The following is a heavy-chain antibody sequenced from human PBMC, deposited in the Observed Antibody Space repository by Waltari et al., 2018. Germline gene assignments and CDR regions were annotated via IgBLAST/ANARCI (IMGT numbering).Heavy chain of an antibody. Sequence: QVQLQESGPGLVKPSETLSLTCAVSGYPISSGFYWGWFRQPPGKGLEWIGSIDHSGSTYYNPSLKSRVSLSVDTSTNQFSLNLISVTAADTALYYCARDRGAADYIDYWGQGTLVTVSS. CDR3: ARDRGAADYIDY. D-gene: IGHD3-10*01. CDR1: GYPISSGFY. J-gene: IGHJ4*02. V-gene: IGHV4-38-2*02. CDR2: IDHSGST.